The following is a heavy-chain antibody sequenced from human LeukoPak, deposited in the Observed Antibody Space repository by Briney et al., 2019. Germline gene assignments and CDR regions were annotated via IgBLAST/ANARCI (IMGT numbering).Heavy chain of an antibody. CDR3: AKDSAFYYIDV. J-gene: IGHJ6*03. V-gene: IGHV3-30*02. D-gene: IGHD3-10*01. CDR2: IQYNGNNQ. Sequence: GGSLRLSCAASGFTFNNYGMHWVRQAPGKGLEWVAFIQYNGNNQYYADSVEGRFTISRDNSKNTLYLQMNSLKGDDTAVYYCAKDSAFYYIDVWGKGTTVIISS. CDR1: GFTFNNYG.